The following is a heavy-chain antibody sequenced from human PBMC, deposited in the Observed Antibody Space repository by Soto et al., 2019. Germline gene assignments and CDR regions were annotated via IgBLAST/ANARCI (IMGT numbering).Heavy chain of an antibody. Sequence: QVQLVESGGGVVQPGRSLRLSCAASGFTFSSYAMHWVRQAPGKGLEWVAVISYDGSNKYYADSVKGRFTISRDNSKNTLYLQMSSLRAEDTAVYYCARETAGHDYWGQGTLVTVSS. J-gene: IGHJ4*02. D-gene: IGHD6-19*01. CDR3: ARETAGHDY. CDR2: ISYDGSNK. CDR1: GFTFSSYA. V-gene: IGHV3-30-3*01.